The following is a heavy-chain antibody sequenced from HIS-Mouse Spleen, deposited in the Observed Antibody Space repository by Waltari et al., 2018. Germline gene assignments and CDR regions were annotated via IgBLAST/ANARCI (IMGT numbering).Heavy chain of an antibody. CDR2: IYHSGST. J-gene: IGHJ1*01. D-gene: IGHD2-8*01. CDR3: ARDSWAYAIEYFQH. Sequence: QVQLQESGPGLVKPSETLSLTCTVSGYSISSGYYWGWIRQPPGKGLEWIGSIYHSGSTSYNPSLTSRVTISVDTSKNQFSLKLSSVTAADTAVYYCARDSWAYAIEYFQHWGQGTLVTVSS. V-gene: IGHV4-38-2*02. CDR1: GYSISSGYY.